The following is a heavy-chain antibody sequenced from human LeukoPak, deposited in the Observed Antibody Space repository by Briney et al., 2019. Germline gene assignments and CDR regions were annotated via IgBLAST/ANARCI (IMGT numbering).Heavy chain of an antibody. CDR3: ARQVAVAGTSYWYFDL. J-gene: IGHJ2*01. D-gene: IGHD6-19*01. V-gene: IGHV5-51*01. CDR2: IYPGDSDT. Sequence: GESLKISCKGSGYTFITYWIGWVRQMPGKGLEWMGIIYPGDSDTRYSPSFQGQVTISADKSISTAYLQWSSLKASDTAMYYCARQVAVAGTSYWYFDLWGRGTLVTVSS. CDR1: GYTFITYW.